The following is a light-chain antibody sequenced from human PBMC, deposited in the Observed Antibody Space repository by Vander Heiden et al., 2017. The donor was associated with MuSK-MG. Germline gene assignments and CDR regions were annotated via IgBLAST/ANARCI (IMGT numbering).Light chain of an antibody. J-gene: IGKJ2*01. CDR3: QQSDSVPYI. V-gene: IGKV1-39*01. CDR1: QSISNF. Sequence: DIQMTQSPSSLSASVGDRVTITCRASQSISNFLNWYQQKPGKAPNLLISAASSLQSGVPSRFSGSGSGTDFTLTISSLQPEDVATYYCQQSDSVPYIFGPGTKLVIK. CDR2: AAS.